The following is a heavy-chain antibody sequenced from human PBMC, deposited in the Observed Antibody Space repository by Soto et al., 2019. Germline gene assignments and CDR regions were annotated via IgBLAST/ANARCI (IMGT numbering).Heavy chain of an antibody. V-gene: IGHV4-4*02. CDR1: GGSISSRYW. CDR3: ASIFWELLARAFDI. J-gene: IGHJ3*02. D-gene: IGHD3-10*02. CDR2: IYHTGST. Sequence: PSETLSLTCAVSGGSISSRYWWSWVRQPPGKGLEWIGEIYHTGSTNYNPSLKSRVVMSIDKSKNQFSLNLNSVTAADTAVYYWASIFWELLARAFDIWGQGTMVTVSS.